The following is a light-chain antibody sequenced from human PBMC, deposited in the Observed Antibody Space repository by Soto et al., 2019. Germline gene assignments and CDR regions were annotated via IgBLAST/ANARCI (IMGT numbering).Light chain of an antibody. Sequence: EIVLTQSPATLSLSPGERATLSCRASQSVSSCLAWYQQKPGQAPRLLIYDASNRATGIPARFSGSGSGTDYALTICCREREDFAVYYSRQLSNWPPFTFDQRTRLEIK. J-gene: IGKJ5*01. CDR1: QSVSSC. CDR2: DAS. CDR3: RQLSNWPPFT. V-gene: IGKV3-11*01.